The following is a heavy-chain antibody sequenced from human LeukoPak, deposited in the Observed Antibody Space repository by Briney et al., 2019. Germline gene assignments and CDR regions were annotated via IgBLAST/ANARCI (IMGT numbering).Heavy chain of an antibody. CDR3: ARDKRAYYDSSGYYFFDY. Sequence: ASVKVSCKASGYTFTSYGISWVRQAPGQGLEWMGWISAYNGNTNYAQKLQGRVTMTTDTSTSTAYMELRSLRSDDTAVYYCARDKRAYYDSSGYYFFDYWGQGTLVTVSS. CDR1: GYTFTSYG. V-gene: IGHV1-18*01. CDR2: ISAYNGNT. J-gene: IGHJ4*02. D-gene: IGHD3-22*01.